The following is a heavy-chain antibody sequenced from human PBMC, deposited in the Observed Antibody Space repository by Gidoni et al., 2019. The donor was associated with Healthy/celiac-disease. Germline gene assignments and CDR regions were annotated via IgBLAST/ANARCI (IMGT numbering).Heavy chain of an antibody. CDR1: GYTFTSYG. J-gene: IGHJ6*02. V-gene: IGHV1-18*04. Sequence: QVQLVQSGAEVKKPGASVKVSCKASGYTFTSYGISWVRQAPGQGLEWMGWISAYNGNKKYAQKLQGRVTMTTDTSTSTAYMELRSLRSDDTAVYYCARDWGLWFGPLDYYYGMDVWGQGTTVTVSS. CDR2: ISAYNGNK. D-gene: IGHD3-10*01. CDR3: ARDWGLWFGPLDYYYGMDV.